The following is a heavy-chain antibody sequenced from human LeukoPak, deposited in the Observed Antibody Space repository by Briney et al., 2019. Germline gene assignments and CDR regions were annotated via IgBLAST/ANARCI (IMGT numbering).Heavy chain of an antibody. CDR1: GFTFTSYS. D-gene: IGHD1-14*01. CDR3: AREPNAGYYFGY. J-gene: IGHJ4*02. Sequence: GGSLRLSCTASGFTFTSYSMNWVRQAPGKGLEWVSSISSSSSYIYYADSVKGRFTISRDNAKNSLYLQVNSLRADDTAVYYCAREPNAGYYFGYWGQGTLVTVSS. CDR2: ISSSSSYI. V-gene: IGHV3-21*01.